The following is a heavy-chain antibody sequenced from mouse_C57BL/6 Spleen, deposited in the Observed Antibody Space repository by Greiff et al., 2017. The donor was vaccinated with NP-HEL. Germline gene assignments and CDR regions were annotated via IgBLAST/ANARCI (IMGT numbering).Heavy chain of an antibody. V-gene: IGHV1-50*01. J-gene: IGHJ1*03. CDR1: GYTFTSYW. CDR3: ARGGYYSNYGVNWYFDV. Sequence: QVQLQQPGAELVKPGASVKLSCKASGYTFTSYWMQWVKQRPGQGLEWIGEIDPSDSYTNYNQKFKGKATLTVDTSSSTAYMQLSSLTSRDSAVYYCARGGYYSNYGVNWYFDVWGTGTTVTVSS. D-gene: IGHD2-5*01. CDR2: IDPSDSYT.